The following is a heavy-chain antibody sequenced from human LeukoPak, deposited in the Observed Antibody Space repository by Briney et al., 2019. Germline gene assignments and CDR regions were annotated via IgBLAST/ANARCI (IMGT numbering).Heavy chain of an antibody. J-gene: IGHJ5*02. CDR1: GGSISSYY. CDR2: IYTSGST. Sequence: SETLSLTCTVSGGSISSYYWSWIRQPAGKGLEWIGRIYTSGSTNYNPSLKSRVTMSVDTSKNQFSLKLSSVTAADTAVYYCARWDGSGSSRWFDPWGQGTLVTVSS. CDR3: ARWDGSGSSRWFDP. D-gene: IGHD3-10*01. V-gene: IGHV4-4*07.